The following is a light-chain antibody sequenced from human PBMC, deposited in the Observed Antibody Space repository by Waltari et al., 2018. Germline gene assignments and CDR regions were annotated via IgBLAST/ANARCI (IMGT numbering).Light chain of an antibody. Sequence: QSALTQPRSVSWSPGHSVTISCTGTSSDVGGYDNVSWYQQHPGKAPKLVIYDVNKRPSGVPDRFSGSKSGNTASLTISGLQADDEADYNCCSYAGRATWAFGGGTKLTVL. CDR2: DVN. J-gene: IGLJ3*02. CDR1: SSDVGGYDN. CDR3: CSYAGRATWA. V-gene: IGLV2-11*01.